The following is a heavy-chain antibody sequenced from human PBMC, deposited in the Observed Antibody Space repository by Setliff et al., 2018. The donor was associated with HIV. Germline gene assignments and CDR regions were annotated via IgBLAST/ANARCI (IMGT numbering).Heavy chain of an antibody. CDR2: IHTSGST. J-gene: IGHJ6*03. Sequence: SETLSLTCTVSGGPISSGSYYWSWIRQPAGKGLEWIGHIHTSGSTNYNPSLKSRVTISVDTSKKQFSLKLSSVTAADTAVYYCARILAAAGPGYYYSYYMDVWGKGTTVTVSS. V-gene: IGHV4-61*09. CDR3: ARILAAAGPGYYYSYYMDV. CDR1: GGPISSGSYY. D-gene: IGHD6-13*01.